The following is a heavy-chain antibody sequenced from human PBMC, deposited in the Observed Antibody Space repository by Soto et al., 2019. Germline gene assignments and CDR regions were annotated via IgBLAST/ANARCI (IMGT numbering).Heavy chain of an antibody. CDR1: GFTFSSYG. V-gene: IGHV3-30*18. CDR3: AKEGGYYGSGSYWDY. CDR2: ISYDGSNK. J-gene: IGHJ4*02. Sequence: QVQLVESGGGVVQPGRSLRLSCAASGFTFSSYGMHWVRQAPGKGLEWVAVISYDGSNKYYADSVKGRFTISRDNSKNTLYLQMNSLRAEDTAVYYCAKEGGYYGSGSYWDYWGQGTLVTVSS. D-gene: IGHD3-10*01.